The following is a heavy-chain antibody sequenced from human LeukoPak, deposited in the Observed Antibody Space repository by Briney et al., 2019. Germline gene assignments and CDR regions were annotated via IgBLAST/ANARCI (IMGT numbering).Heavy chain of an antibody. J-gene: IGHJ6*02. V-gene: IGHV3-23*01. CDR1: GFTFSSYA. Sequence: GGSLRLSCAASGFTFSSYAMSWVRQAPGKGLEWVSAISGSGGSTYYADSVKGRFTISRDNAKNSLYLQMNSLRAEDTALYYCAKDRDYYGSGRTTFLDVWGQGTTVTVSS. CDR2: ISGSGGST. CDR3: AKDRDYYGSGRTTFLDV. D-gene: IGHD3-10*01.